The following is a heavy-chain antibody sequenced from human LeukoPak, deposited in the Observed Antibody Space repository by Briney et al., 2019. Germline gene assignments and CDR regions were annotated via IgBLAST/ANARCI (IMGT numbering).Heavy chain of an antibody. D-gene: IGHD2/OR15-2a*01. CDR3: AKDGTSYYYIYY. Sequence: GSLRLSCAASGFTFSTYGMHWVRQAPGKGLEWLAFIRYDGSNTYYADSVKGRFTVSRDDSKNTLYLQMNSLRGDDTAVYYCAKDGTSYYYIYYWGQGTLVTVSS. CDR1: GFTFSTYG. J-gene: IGHJ4*02. CDR2: IRYDGSNT. V-gene: IGHV3-30*02.